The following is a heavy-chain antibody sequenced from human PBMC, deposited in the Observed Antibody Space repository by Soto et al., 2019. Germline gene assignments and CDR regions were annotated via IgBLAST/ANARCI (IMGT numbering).Heavy chain of an antibody. V-gene: IGHV3-23*01. CDR3: ARRGSGSYYDY. D-gene: IGHD1-26*01. CDR2: ISGSGDST. J-gene: IGHJ4*02. CDR1: GFTFSSYA. Sequence: EVQLLESGGGLVQPGGSLRLSCAASGFTFSSYAMRWVRQAPGKGLERVSAISGSGDSTYYAVSVKGRFTVSRDNSKNTLYLQMNSLRAEDTAVYYCARRGSGSYYDYWGQGTLVTVSS.